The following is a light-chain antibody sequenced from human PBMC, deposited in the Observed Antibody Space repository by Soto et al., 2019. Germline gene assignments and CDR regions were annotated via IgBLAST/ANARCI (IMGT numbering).Light chain of an antibody. J-gene: IGKJ1*01. V-gene: IGKV1-5*01. Sequence: DIPMTQSPSTLSASVGDRVTITCRASQRIATWLAWYQHKPGSAPKLLIYGASTLQGGVPSRFSGSGSGTEFTLTIDNLQPDDFATYYCQQYNSYWTFGPGTKVEI. CDR2: GAS. CDR1: QRIATW. CDR3: QQYNSYWT.